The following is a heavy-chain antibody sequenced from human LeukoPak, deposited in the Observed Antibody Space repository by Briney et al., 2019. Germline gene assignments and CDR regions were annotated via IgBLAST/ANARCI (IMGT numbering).Heavy chain of an antibody. V-gene: IGHV4-39*01. CDR2: IYYSGST. CDR1: GGSISSSSYY. Sequence: PSETLSLTCTVSGGSISSSSYYWGWIRQAPGKGLEWIGSIYYSGSTYYNPSLKSRVTISVDTSKNQFSLKLSSVTAADTAVYYCARHRVGVTYGGPNYFDYWGQGTLVTVSS. CDR3: ARHRVGVTYGGPNYFDY. D-gene: IGHD1-26*01. J-gene: IGHJ4*02.